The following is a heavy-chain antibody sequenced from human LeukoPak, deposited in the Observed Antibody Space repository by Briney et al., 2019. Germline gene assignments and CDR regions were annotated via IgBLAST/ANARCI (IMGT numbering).Heavy chain of an antibody. D-gene: IGHD3-3*01. J-gene: IGHJ4*02. Sequence: GGSLRLSCAASGFTFSSYAMSWVRQAPGKGLEWVSGISGSGGSTYYADSVKGRFTISRDNSKNTLYLQINSLRAEDTAVYYCAKGRRFLEWLSPIDYWGQGTLVTVSS. CDR3: AKGRRFLEWLSPIDY. CDR1: GFTFSSYA. V-gene: IGHV3-23*01. CDR2: ISGSGGST.